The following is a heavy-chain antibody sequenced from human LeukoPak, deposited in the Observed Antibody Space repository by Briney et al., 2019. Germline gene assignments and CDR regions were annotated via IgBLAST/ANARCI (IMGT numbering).Heavy chain of an antibody. Sequence: SQTLPLTCAVSGGSISSGGYSWSWIRQPPGKGLEWIGYIYHSGSTYYNPSLKSRVTISVDRSKNQFSLKLSSVTAADTAVYYCARGGYYAPSKPYNWFDPWGQGTLVTVSS. J-gene: IGHJ5*02. CDR1: GGSISSGGYS. D-gene: IGHD3-3*01. V-gene: IGHV4-30-2*01. CDR3: ARGGYYAPSKPYNWFDP. CDR2: IYHSGST.